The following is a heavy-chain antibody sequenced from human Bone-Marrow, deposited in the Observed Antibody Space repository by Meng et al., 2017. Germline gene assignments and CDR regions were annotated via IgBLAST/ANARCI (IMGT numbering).Heavy chain of an antibody. CDR3: ASRELGIEGNDAFDI. CDR2: INPNSGGT. Sequence: ASVKVSCKASGYTFTGYYMHWVRQAPGQGLEWMGWINPNSGGTNYAQKFQGRVTMTRDTSISTAYMELSRLRSDDTAVYYCASRELGIEGNDAFDIWGQGTMVTVSS. CDR1: GYTFTGYY. D-gene: IGHD7-27*01. J-gene: IGHJ3*02. V-gene: IGHV1-2*02.